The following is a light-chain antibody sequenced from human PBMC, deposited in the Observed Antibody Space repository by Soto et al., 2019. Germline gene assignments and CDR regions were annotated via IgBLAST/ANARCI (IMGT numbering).Light chain of an antibody. CDR1: QGISQY. J-gene: IGKJ3*01. CDR3: QQVNYYPFT. CDR2: AAV. V-gene: IGKV1-9*01. Sequence: DIHLTQSPSLLSASVGDRVTITCRASQGISQYVAWYQQKPGKAPKLLIYAAVVLQGGVPSRFSGTGSATEFILTISGLQPEDFATYYCQQVNYYPFTFGPGTKVDIK.